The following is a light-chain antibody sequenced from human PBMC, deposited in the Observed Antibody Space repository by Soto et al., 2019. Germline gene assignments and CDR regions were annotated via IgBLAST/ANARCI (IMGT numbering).Light chain of an antibody. CDR3: QQRSNWPRT. Sequence: EIVLTQSPATLSLSPGERATLSCRASQSVSSSLGWYQQIPGQAPRLLIYAASNRATGIPARFSGSGSGTDFTLTISSLEPEDFAVYSCQQRSNWPRTFGQGTKLEIK. V-gene: IGKV3-11*01. CDR1: QSVSSS. J-gene: IGKJ2*01. CDR2: AAS.